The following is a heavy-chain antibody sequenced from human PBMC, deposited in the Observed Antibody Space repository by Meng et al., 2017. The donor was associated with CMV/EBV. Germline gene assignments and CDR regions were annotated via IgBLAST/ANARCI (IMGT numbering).Heavy chain of an antibody. D-gene: IGHD6-19*01. CDR1: GFTFSHYY. CDR2: VNSNNDAT. CDR3: VRSSGWSLFDY. Sequence: QVHEFNTGAEVTMPGASVKVSCPTSGFTFSHYYIHWVRQAPGQGLEWMVCVNSNNDATNYARKFQGRVSMTRDTSISTAHMELSRLMSDDTAVYYCVRSSGWSLFDYWGQGTLVTVSS. J-gene: IGHJ4*02. V-gene: IGHV1-2*02.